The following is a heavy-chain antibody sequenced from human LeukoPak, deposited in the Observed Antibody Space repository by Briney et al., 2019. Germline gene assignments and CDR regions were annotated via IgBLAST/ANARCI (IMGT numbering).Heavy chain of an antibody. CDR1: GFTFDDHA. CDR2: ISWNSGSI. V-gene: IGHV3-9*01. Sequence: PTGGSLRLSCAASGFTFDDHAMHWVRQAPGKGLEWVSGISWNSGSIGYADSVKGRFTISRDNAKNFLYLQMNSLRAEDTALYYCAKETESLDDYYYYYGMDVWGQGTTVTVSS. D-gene: IGHD2-21*02. J-gene: IGHJ6*02. CDR3: AKETESLDDYYYYYGMDV.